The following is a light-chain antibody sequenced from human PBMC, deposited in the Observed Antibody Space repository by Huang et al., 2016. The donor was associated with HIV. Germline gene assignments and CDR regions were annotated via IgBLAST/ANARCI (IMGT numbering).Light chain of an antibody. J-gene: IGKJ3*01. Sequence: IRMTQSPSSLSASTGDRVTITCRANQDINNFLAWYQQRPGSVPKLLIYAASTLQSGVPSRFSGNGSGTDFTLTIGCLHSEDVATYHCQQYDIHPLTFGPGTRVDIK. CDR1: QDINNF. CDR2: AAS. V-gene: IGKV1-8*01. CDR3: QQYDIHPLT.